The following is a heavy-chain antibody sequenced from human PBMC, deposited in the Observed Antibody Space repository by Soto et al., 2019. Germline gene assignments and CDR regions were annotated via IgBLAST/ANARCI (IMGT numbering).Heavy chain of an antibody. Sequence: PGGSLRLSCAASGFTFSSYGMHWVRQAPGKGLDWVAVRSYDGSNKYYADSVKGRFTISRDNSKNTLYLQMNSLRAEDTAVYYCAKGGSDSSGWPYYYYGMDVWGQGTTVTVSS. CDR2: RSYDGSNK. CDR3: AKGGSDSSGWPYYYYGMDV. J-gene: IGHJ6*02. CDR1: GFTFSSYG. V-gene: IGHV3-30*18. D-gene: IGHD6-19*01.